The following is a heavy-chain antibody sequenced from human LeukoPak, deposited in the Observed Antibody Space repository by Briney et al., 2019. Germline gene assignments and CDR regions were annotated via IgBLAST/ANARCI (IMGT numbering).Heavy chain of an antibody. V-gene: IGHV3-43*02. CDR3: ALYSDGYGDSFDI. J-gene: IGHJ3*02. CDR1: GFTFDDYA. D-gene: IGHD5-18*01. CDR2: ISGDGGST. Sequence: PGGSLRLSCAASGFTFDDYAMHWVRQAPGKGLEWVSLISGDGGSTYYADSVKGRFTISRDNSKNSLYLQMNSLRTEDTALYYCALYSDGYGDSFDIWGQGTMVTVSS.